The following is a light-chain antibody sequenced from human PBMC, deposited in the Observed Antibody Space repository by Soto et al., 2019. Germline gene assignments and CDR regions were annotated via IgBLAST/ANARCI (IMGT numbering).Light chain of an antibody. CDR3: CSYAGSSTWV. CDR2: EAS. CDR1: SSDVGGYNY. V-gene: IGLV2-23*01. J-gene: IGLJ3*02. Sequence: QSALTQPASVSGSPGQSITISCTGTSSDVGGYNYVSWYQQHPGKAPQLIIYEASRRPSGVSNRFSGSKSGNTASLTISGLQAEDEADYYCCSYAGSSTWVFGGGTKLTVL.